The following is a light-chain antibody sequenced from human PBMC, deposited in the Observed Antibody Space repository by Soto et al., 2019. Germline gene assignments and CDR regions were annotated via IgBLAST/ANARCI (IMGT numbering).Light chain of an antibody. Sequence: EIVLTQSPGTLSLSPGERATLSCRASQSVSSNYLAWYQQKPGQAPRLLIYGASNRATGIPDRFSGSGSGKEFPLTLSRLGPEDFAVYLCQPDWKPPPLTFGGGTKVEIK. V-gene: IGKV3-20*01. CDR2: GAS. CDR3: QPDWKPPPLT. CDR1: QSVSSNY. J-gene: IGKJ4*01.